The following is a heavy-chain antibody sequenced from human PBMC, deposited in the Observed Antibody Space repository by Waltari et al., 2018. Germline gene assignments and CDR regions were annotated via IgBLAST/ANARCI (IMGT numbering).Heavy chain of an antibody. CDR2: IYTSGST. Sequence: QVQLQESGPGLVKPSQTLSLTCTVSGGSISSGSYYCSWIRQPAGEGLEWIGRIYTSGSTNYNPALKSRVTISVDTSKNQFSLKLSSVTAADTAVYYGARGGWGLAVAGPGYYYYYGMDVWGQGTTVTVSS. D-gene: IGHD6-19*01. V-gene: IGHV4-61*02. CDR3: ARGGWGLAVAGPGYYYYYGMDV. J-gene: IGHJ6*02. CDR1: GGSISSGSYY.